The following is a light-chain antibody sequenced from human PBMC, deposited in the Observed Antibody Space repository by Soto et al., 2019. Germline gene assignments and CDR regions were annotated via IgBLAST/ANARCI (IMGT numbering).Light chain of an antibody. Sequence: DIQMTQSPSSLSASVGDRVTITCQASQDISNYLNWYQQKPGKAPKLLIYDASNLETGVPSRFSGSGSGTDFTFTISSLRPEDIATYYCQQYDNLSALTFGGGTKVEIK. V-gene: IGKV1-33*01. CDR2: DAS. CDR3: QQYDNLSALT. CDR1: QDISNY. J-gene: IGKJ4*01.